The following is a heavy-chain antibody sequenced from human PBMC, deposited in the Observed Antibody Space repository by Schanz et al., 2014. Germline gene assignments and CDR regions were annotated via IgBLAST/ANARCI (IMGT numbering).Heavy chain of an antibody. J-gene: IGHJ4*02. CDR3: ARGIGGYGANNYFDY. Sequence: QVQLVQSGAEVKKPGASVRVSCKASGYTFTGYGISWVRQAPGQGLEWMGWISAYNGNTKYPQKLQGRVTMTTDTSTSTAYMELRSLRSDDTAVYYCARGIGGYGANNYFDYWGQGTLVTVSS. V-gene: IGHV1-18*01. D-gene: IGHD5-12*01. CDR2: ISAYNGNT. CDR1: GYTFTGYG.